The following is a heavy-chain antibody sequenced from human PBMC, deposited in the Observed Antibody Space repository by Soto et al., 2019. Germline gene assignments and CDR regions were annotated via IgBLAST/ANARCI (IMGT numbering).Heavy chain of an antibody. J-gene: IGHJ4*02. CDR3: ARGFGWYAMDY. V-gene: IGHV4-4*02. D-gene: IGHD6-19*01. CDR2: IHPSGIT. Sequence: QMQLQGSGPGLVKPSETLSLTCAVSGASIIAEQRWTWVRQTPGKGLEWIGEIHPSGITRTNPSLRCRVTRSVDKSRNPFFITLISVAAPHTAVYYFARGFGWYAMDYWGQGAQVIGS. CDR1: GASIIAEQR.